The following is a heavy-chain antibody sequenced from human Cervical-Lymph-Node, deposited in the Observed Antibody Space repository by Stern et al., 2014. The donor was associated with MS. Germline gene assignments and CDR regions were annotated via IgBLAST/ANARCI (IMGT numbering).Heavy chain of an antibody. V-gene: IGHV3-21*01. CDR1: GFTFSSYS. CDR3: ARGRGGNYRYYFDY. D-gene: IGHD4-23*01. J-gene: IGHJ4*02. Sequence: EVQLVESGGGLVKPGGSLRLSCAASGFTFSSYSMNRVRQAPGTGLEWVASISSGGSYIYYADSLKGRFTISRDNAKNSLYLQMNSLRAEDTAVYYCARGRGGNYRYYFDYWGQGTLVTVSS. CDR2: ISSGGSYI.